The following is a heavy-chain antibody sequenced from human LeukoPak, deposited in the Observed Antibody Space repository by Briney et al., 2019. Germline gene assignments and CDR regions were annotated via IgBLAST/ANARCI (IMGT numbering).Heavy chain of an antibody. J-gene: IGHJ2*01. V-gene: IGHV4-59*08. CDR2: FHYSGTT. CDR1: GDSISSYY. CDR3: ARHDLNGYFDL. Sequence: SEALSLTCTVSGDSISSYYWSWIRQPPGKGLEWIGNFHYSGTTNYNPSLKTRVTISVDTSKNQLSLRLSSVTAADTAVYYCARHDLNGYFDLWGRGTLVTVSS.